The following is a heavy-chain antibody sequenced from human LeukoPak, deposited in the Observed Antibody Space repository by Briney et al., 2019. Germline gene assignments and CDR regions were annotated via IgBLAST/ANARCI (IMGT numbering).Heavy chain of an antibody. CDR2: IGISSGNT. CDR3: ARDYKYAFDN. CDR1: GFTFSAYS. Sequence: GGSLRLSCAASGFTFSAYSMNWVRQAPGKGLEWISYIGISSGNTKYADSVKGRFTISGDKAKNSLYLQMNSLRVEDAAVYYCARDYKYAFDNWGQGTLVTVSS. J-gene: IGHJ4*02. V-gene: IGHV3-48*01. D-gene: IGHD5-24*01.